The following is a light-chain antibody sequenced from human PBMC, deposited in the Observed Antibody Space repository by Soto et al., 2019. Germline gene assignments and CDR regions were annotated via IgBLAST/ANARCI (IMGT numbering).Light chain of an antibody. Sequence: QSFLTQPASVSGSPGQSITISCTGTSSDVGSYNYVSWYQQHPGKAPKLMIYEVSYRPSGVSNRFSASKSGNTASLTISGLQAEDEADYYCSSFTTTTTLVVFGGGTKVTVL. CDR1: SSDVGSYNY. V-gene: IGLV2-14*01. J-gene: IGLJ2*01. CDR3: SSFTTTTTLVV. CDR2: EVS.